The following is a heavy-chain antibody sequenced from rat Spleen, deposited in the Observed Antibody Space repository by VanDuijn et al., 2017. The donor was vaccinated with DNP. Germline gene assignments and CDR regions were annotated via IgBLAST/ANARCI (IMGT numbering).Heavy chain of an antibody. CDR1: GFTFSNYD. D-gene: IGHD1-12*03. CDR3: ATLYYDGYYHSDYYAMDA. V-gene: IGHV5S10*01. Sequence: EVQLVESGGGLVQPGRSLKLSCAASGFTFSNYDMAWVRQAPTKGLEWVATIIYDGSRTYYRDSVKGRFTISRDNAKSTLYLQMDSLRSEDTATYYCATLYYDGYYHSDYYAMDAWGQGTSVTVSS. CDR2: IIYDGSRT. J-gene: IGHJ4*01.